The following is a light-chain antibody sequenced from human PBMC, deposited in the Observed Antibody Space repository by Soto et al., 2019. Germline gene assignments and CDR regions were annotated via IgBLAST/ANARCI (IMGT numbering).Light chain of an antibody. CDR1: QSLLHSTGFNS. V-gene: IGKV2-28*01. CDR3: MQALQTPLT. J-gene: IGKJ4*01. CDR2: LGS. Sequence: IVMTQSPLSLPVTPGEPASISCRSSQSLLHSTGFNSLDWYLQKPGQSPQLLIYLGSNRASGVPDRFSGSGSGTDFTLKISRVEAEDVGVYYCMQALQTPLTFGGGTKVEIK.